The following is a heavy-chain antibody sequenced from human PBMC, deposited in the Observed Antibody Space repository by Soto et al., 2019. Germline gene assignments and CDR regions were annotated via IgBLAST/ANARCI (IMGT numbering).Heavy chain of an antibody. CDR3: ARGSYGSGSYRDYYYGMDV. CDR1: GGTFSSYA. J-gene: IGHJ6*02. Sequence: QVQLVQSGAEVKKPGSSVKVSCKASGGTFSSYAISWVRQAPGQGLEWMGGIIPIFGTANYAQKFQGRVTITADETTSPAYMELSSLRSEDTAVYYCARGSYGSGSYRDYYYGMDVWGQGTTVTVSS. D-gene: IGHD3-10*01. V-gene: IGHV1-69*01. CDR2: IIPIFGTA.